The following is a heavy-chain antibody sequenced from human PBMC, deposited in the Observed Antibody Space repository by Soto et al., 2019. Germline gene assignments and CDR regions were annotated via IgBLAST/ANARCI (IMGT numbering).Heavy chain of an antibody. J-gene: IGHJ5*02. V-gene: IGHV2-5*01. CDR2: VYWNEDR. D-gene: IGHD3-16*01. CDR3: AHRGGGGRDFTYSPFDP. CDR1: GLSFSTVGVA. Sequence: QITLKESGPALVKPTQTLTLTCTFSGLSFSTVGVAVGWIRQPPGKALEWLAMVYWNEDRRYSSSLKNRLTSIKDHSKIQVVLTMTNMEPVETGTDYCAHRGGGGRDFTYSPFDPWGQG.